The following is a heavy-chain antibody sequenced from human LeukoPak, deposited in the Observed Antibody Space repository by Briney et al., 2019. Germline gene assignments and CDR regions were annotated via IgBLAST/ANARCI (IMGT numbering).Heavy chain of an antibody. Sequence: ASVKVSCKASGGTFSSYAISWVRQAPGQGLEWMGGIIPILGIANYAQKFQGRVTITADKSTSTAYMELSSLRSEDTAVYYCAREGAPYGGNSDYYFDYWGQGTLVTVSS. D-gene: IGHD4-23*01. CDR1: GGTFSSYA. V-gene: IGHV1-69*10. J-gene: IGHJ4*02. CDR3: AREGAPYGGNSDYYFDY. CDR2: IIPILGIA.